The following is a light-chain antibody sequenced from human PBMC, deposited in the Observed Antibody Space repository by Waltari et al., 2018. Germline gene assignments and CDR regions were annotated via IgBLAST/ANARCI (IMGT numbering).Light chain of an antibody. CDR3: CSYAGSSTLVV. CDR1: SSDVGSYNL. Sequence: QSALTQPASVSGSPGQSITISCTGTSSDVGSYNLVSWYQQHPGQAPKLMIYEVSKRPSGVSNRFSGSKSGNTASLTISGLQAEDEADYYCCSYAGSSTLVVFGGGTKLTVL. CDR2: EVS. V-gene: IGLV2-23*02. J-gene: IGLJ2*01.